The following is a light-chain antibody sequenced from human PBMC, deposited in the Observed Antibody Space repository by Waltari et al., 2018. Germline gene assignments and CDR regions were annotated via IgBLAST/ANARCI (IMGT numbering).Light chain of an antibody. CDR3: QQCYSTPLT. CDR1: QSISIY. V-gene: IGKV1-39*01. J-gene: IGKJ1*01. Sequence: DIKMTQSPSSLSASLGNNVTITCRASQSISIYLNWYQQKPGKAPKLLIYAASSLQSGVPSRFSGSGSGTDFTLTISSLQPEDFATYYCQQCYSTPLTFGQGTKVEIK. CDR2: AAS.